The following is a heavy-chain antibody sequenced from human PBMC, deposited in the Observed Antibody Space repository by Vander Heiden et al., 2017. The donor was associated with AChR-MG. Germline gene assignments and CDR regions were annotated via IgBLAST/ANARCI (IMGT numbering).Heavy chain of an antibody. CDR1: GASIRSYS. D-gene: IGHD6-19*01. CDR2: LYSNGNT. Sequence: QVQLQESGPGLVKPSETLSLTCTVSGASIRSYSWSWIRQPAGKGLEWIGRLYSNGNTDYSPSLKSRVTMSLDTSKKQCSLRLTSVTAADTAIYYCARDDPNSGFYYYAMDVWGQVTTVTVSS. CDR3: ARDDPNSGFYYYAMDV. J-gene: IGHJ6*02. V-gene: IGHV4-4*07.